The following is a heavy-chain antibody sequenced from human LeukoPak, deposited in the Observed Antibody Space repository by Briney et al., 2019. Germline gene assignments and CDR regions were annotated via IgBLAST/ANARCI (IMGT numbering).Heavy chain of an antibody. CDR2: INPSGGTT. V-gene: IGHV1-46*01. Sequence: ASVKVSCKASGGTFSNYAISWVRQAPGQGLEWMGIINPSGGTTTYAQKFQGRVTMTRDTSTGTVYMELSSLRSEDTAVYYRARSDGNWFDPWGQGTLVTVSS. CDR3: ARSDGNWFDP. CDR1: GGTFSNYA. D-gene: IGHD2-8*01. J-gene: IGHJ5*02.